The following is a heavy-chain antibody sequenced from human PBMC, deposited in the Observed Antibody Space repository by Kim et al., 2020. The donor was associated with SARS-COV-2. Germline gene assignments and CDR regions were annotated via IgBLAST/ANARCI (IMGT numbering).Heavy chain of an antibody. CDR1: GFTFSSYG. J-gene: IGHJ6*02. Sequence: GGSLRLSCAASGFTFSSYGMHWVRQAPGKGLEWVAVISYDGSNKYYADSVKGRFTISRDNSKNTLYLQMNSLRAEDTAVYYCAKTVVVVAATDTSGMDVWGQGTTVTVSS. D-gene: IGHD2-15*01. V-gene: IGHV3-30*18. CDR3: AKTVVVVAATDTSGMDV. CDR2: ISYDGSNK.